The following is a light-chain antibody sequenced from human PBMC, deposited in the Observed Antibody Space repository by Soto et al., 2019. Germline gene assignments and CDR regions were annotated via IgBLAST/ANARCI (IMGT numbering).Light chain of an antibody. Sequence: EAVLTPSPGTLSLSPGERATLSCRASQSVSSSYLAWYQQKPGQAPRLRIYGASSRATGIPDRFSGSGSGTDFTLTISRMEPEDFAVYYCQQYGSSSLTFGPGTKVD. V-gene: IGKV3-20*01. CDR3: QQYGSSSLT. CDR2: GAS. J-gene: IGKJ3*01. CDR1: QSVSSSY.